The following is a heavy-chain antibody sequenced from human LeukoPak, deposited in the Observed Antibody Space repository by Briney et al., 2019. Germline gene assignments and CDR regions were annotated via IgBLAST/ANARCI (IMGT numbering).Heavy chain of an antibody. Sequence: SETLSPTCTVSGGSISPNYWSWLRQPPGKGLEWIGYIHYTGTTRYNPSLNGRVTISVDTSKNQFSLKLRSVTATDTAVYYCARGAGWYGSWGQGTLVAVSS. CDR3: ARGAGWYGS. V-gene: IGHV4-59*01. CDR2: IHYTGTT. CDR1: GGSISPNY. J-gene: IGHJ5*01.